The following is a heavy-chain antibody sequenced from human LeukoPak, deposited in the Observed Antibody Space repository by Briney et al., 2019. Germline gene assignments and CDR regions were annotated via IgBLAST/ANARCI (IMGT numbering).Heavy chain of an antibody. CDR1: GFTFNHAW. J-gene: IGHJ4*02. CDR3: AAGRTRDY. Sequence: GGSLRLSCPVCGFTFNHAWMTWVRQAPGKGLEWVGRFKTKTDGVTADYAAPAKGRFTNSRDDSNNILYLQMDSLKTEDTAVYYCAAGRTRDYWGQGTLVTVSS. CDR2: FKTKTDGVTA. V-gene: IGHV3-15*01. D-gene: IGHD1-26*01.